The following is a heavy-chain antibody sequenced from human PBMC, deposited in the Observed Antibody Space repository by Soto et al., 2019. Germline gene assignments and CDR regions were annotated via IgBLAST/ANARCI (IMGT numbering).Heavy chain of an antibody. D-gene: IGHD5-12*01. CDR3: AREKERWLQLYYFDY. CDR1: GGTFSSYA. CDR2: IIPIFGTA. J-gene: IGHJ4*02. Sequence: QVQLVQSGAEVKKPGSSVKVSSKASGGTFSSYAISWVRQAPGQGLEWMGGIIPIFGTANYAQKFQGRVTIPADEATSTAYMELSSLRSEDTAVYYCAREKERWLQLYYFDYWGQGTLVTVSS. V-gene: IGHV1-69*01.